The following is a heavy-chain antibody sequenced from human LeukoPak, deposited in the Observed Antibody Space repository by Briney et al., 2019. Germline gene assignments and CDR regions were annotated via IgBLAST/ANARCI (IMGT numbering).Heavy chain of an antibody. CDR2: IYSGGST. D-gene: IGHD6-19*01. V-gene: IGHV3-53*01. CDR3: ARVGGYSSGPDY. J-gene: IGHJ4*02. Sequence: GQSLTLSCAASAFTVSSNYISWVRHAPGNGLESVSVIYSGGSTYYADSVNGRFTISRDNSKNTLYLQMNSLRAEDTAVYYCARVGGYSSGPDYWGQGTLVTVSS. CDR1: AFTVSSNY.